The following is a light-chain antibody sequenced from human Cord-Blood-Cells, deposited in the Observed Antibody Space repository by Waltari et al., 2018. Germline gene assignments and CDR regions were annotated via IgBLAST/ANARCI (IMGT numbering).Light chain of an antibody. J-gene: IGKJ2*01. CDR1: QSVLYSSNNKNY. CDR3: QQYYSTPHT. V-gene: IGKV4-1*01. CDR2: WAS. Sequence: DIVMTQSPDSLAVSLGERATINCKSSQSVLYSSNNKNYLAWYQQKPGQPPKLLIYWASTRESGGPDRVSGSGSGTDFTLTISSLQAEDVAVYYCQQYYSTPHTFGQGTKLEIK.